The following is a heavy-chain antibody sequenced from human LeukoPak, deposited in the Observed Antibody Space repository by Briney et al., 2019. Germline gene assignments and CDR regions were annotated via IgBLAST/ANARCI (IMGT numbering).Heavy chain of an antibody. CDR1: GFTFSSYW. CDR3: AKGASITMIVVAPTYYYMDV. D-gene: IGHD3-22*01. CDR2: ISGSGGST. V-gene: IGHV3-23*01. J-gene: IGHJ6*03. Sequence: GGSLRLSCAASGFTFSSYWMNWVRQAPGKGLEWVSAISGSGGSTYYADSVKGRFTISRDNSKNTLYLQMNSLRAEDTAVYYCAKGASITMIVVAPTYYYMDVWGKGTTVTVSS.